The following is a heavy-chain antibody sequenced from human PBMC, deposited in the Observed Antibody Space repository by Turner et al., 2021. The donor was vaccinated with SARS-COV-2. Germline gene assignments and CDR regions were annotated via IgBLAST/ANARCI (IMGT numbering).Heavy chain of an antibody. J-gene: IGHJ3*02. V-gene: IGHV3-74*01. CDR2: INSDGSFT. CDR3: ARDQRDSVIWSGYGAFDI. CDR1: GFTFSSYW. D-gene: IGHD3-3*01. Sequence: EVQLVESGGGLVQPGGSLSLSCAASGFTFSSYWMHWVRQAPGKGLVWVSHINSDGSFTSYADSVKGRFTISRDNAKNTLYLQMNSLRAEDTAVYYCARDQRDSVIWSGYGAFDIWGQGTMVTVSS.